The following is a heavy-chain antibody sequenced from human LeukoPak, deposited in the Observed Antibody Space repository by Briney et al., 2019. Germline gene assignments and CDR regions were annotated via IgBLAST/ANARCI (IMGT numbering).Heavy chain of an antibody. J-gene: IGHJ4*02. CDR1: GFTFSSYW. D-gene: IGHD6-19*01. CDR2: IILDVRQQ. CDR3: ARDQAVASVYREDS. V-gene: IGHV3-7*01. Sequence: VGCLRLSCAASGFTFSSYWMTWVRPAPGKGLEWVANIILDVRQQYYVDSVKGRFTISRDNAKNSLFLQMNSLRAEDTAVYYCARDQAVASVYREDSWGQGTLVSVSS.